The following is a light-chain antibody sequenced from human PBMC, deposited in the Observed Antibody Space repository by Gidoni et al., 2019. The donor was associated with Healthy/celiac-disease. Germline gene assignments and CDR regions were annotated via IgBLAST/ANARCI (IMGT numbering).Light chain of an antibody. J-gene: IGKJ3*01. CDR1: QGMSSY. CDR2: YAS. Sequence: IRMTQSPFTLSATVGDRVTLTCWASQGMSSYLACYQQKPAKAPKLFIYYASSLQSGVPSRFRGSGSGTDYTLTISSLQPAVFAPYYCQQYYSTLGIFTFGPGTKVDIK. V-gene: IGKV1D-43*01. CDR3: QQYYSTLGIFT.